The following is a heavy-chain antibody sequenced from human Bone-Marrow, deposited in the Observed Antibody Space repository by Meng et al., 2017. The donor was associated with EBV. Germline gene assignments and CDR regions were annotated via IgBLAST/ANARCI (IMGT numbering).Heavy chain of an antibody. CDR2: ISGSGGAT. D-gene: IGHD6-19*01. CDR3: AKDSSGWYKDYFDY. CDR1: GFTFGSYA. V-gene: IGHV3-23*01. J-gene: IGHJ4*02. Sequence: VHVLECGGGVVQPGGSLGLSGVASGFTFGSYAMTWVRQAPGKGLEWVSAISGSGGATYYGDSAKGRFTISRDNSKNTLYLRMDSLRAEDTAVYYCAKDSSGWYKDYFDYWGQGTLVTVSS.